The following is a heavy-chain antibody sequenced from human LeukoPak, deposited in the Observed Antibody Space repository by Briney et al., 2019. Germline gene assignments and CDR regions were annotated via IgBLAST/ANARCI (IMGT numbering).Heavy chain of an antibody. Sequence: SQTLSLTCVISGDSVSSNSAAWNWIRQSPSRGLEWLGRTYYRSKWHYDYAVSVKSRITINPDTSKNQFSLHLDSVAPEDTAVYYCAGYSYGVRPSWGQGTLVSVSS. CDR2: TYYRSKWHY. D-gene: IGHD5-18*01. CDR1: GDSVSSNSAA. V-gene: IGHV6-1*01. CDR3: AGYSYGVRPS. J-gene: IGHJ5*02.